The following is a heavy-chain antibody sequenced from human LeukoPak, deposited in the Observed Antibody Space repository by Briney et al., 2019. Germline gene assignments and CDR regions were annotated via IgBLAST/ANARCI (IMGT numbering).Heavy chain of an antibody. CDR2: ISWDGGSA. CDR1: GFTFDDYA. V-gene: IGHV3-43D*03. J-gene: IGHJ4*02. CDR3: AKSSRDGYPQGD. Sequence: GGSLRLSCAASGFTFDDYAMHWVRQAPGKGLEWVSLISWDGGSAYYADSVKGRFTISRDNSKNSLYLQMNSLRAEDTALYYCAKSSRDGYPQGDWGQGTLVTVSS. D-gene: IGHD5-24*01.